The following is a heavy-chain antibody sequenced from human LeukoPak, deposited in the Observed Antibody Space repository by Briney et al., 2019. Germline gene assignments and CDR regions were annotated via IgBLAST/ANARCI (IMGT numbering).Heavy chain of an antibody. CDR2: ISYDGSNK. V-gene: IGHV3-30-3*01. CDR3: ARDGHWARGLAGSAFDI. D-gene: IGHD3-10*01. J-gene: IGHJ3*02. CDR1: GFTFSSYA. Sequence: PGGSLRLSCAASGFTFSSYAMHWVRQAPGKGLEWVAVISYDGSNKYYADSVKGRFTISRDNSKNTLYLQMNSLRAEDTAVYYCARDGHWARGLAGSAFDIWGQETSVRVSS.